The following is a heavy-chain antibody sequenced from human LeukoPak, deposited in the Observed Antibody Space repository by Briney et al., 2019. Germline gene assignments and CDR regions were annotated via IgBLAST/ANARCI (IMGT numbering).Heavy chain of an antibody. CDR2: IYTGGST. D-gene: IGHD6-25*01. CDR1: GFIVSSSY. Sequence: GGSLRLSCAASGFIVSSSYMSWVRQAPGKGLEWVSVIYTGGSTYSSDSVKGRFTISRHNSKNTLYLQMNSLRAEDTAVYYCATSGLTYYYYGMDVWGQGTTVTVAS. V-gene: IGHV3-53*04. CDR3: ATSGLTYYYYGMDV. J-gene: IGHJ6*02.